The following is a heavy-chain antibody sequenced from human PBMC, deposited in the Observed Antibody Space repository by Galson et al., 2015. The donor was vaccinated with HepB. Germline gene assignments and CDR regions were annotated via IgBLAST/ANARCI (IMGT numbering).Heavy chain of an antibody. CDR2: IIPIFGTA. J-gene: IGHJ6*02. V-gene: IGHV1-69*06. D-gene: IGHD2-2*01. CDR3: ARVLRGFVVVPAASYYYYYGMDV. Sequence: SVKVSCKASGGTFSSYAISWVRQAPGQGLEWMGGIIPIFGTANYAQKFQGRVTITANKSTSTAYMELSSLRSEDTAVYYCARVLRGFVVVPAASYYYYYGMDVWGQGTTVTVSS. CDR1: GGTFSSYA.